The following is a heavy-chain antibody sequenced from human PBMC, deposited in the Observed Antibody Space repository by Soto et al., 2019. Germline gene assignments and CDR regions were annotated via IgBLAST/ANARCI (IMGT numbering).Heavy chain of an antibody. CDR2: ISGSGGST. J-gene: IGHJ3*02. CDR3: AKDWGIMERGFLEWFSYAFDI. D-gene: IGHD3-3*01. Sequence: PGGSLRLSCAASGFTFSSYAMSWVRQAPGKGLEWVSAISGSGGSTYYADSVKGRFTISRDNSKNTLYLQMNSLRAEDTAVYYCAKDWGIMERGFLEWFSYAFDIWGQGTMVTVSS. V-gene: IGHV3-23*01. CDR1: GFTFSSYA.